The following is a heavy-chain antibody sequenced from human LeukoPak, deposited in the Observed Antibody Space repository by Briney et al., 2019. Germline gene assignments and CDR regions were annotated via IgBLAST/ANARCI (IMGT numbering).Heavy chain of an antibody. V-gene: IGHV4-34*01. Sequence: GSLRLSCAASGFTFSNAWMSWIRQPPGKGLEWIGEINHSGSTNYNPSLKSRVTTSVDTSKNQFALKLSSVTAADPAVDYCARGGYYYDYWGQGTLVTVSS. J-gene: IGHJ4*02. CDR1: GFTFSNAW. D-gene: IGHD3-22*01. CDR3: ARGGYYYDY. CDR2: INHSGST.